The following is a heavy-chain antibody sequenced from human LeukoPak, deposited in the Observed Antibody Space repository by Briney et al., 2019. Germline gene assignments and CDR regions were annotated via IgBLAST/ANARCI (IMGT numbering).Heavy chain of an antibody. CDR3: ARGGGGYYMDV. V-gene: IGHV4-34*01. Sequence: SETLSLTCAVYGESFSGYYWSWIRQPPGKGLEWIGEINHSGSTNYNPSLKSRVTISVDTSKSQFSLKLTSVTAADTAVYYCARGGGGYYMDVWDRGTTVTVSS. J-gene: IGHJ6*03. D-gene: IGHD2-15*01. CDR2: INHSGST. CDR1: GESFSGYY.